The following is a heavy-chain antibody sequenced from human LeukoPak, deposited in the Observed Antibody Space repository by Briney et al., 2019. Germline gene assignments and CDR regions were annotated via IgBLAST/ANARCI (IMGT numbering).Heavy chain of an antibody. CDR3: ARVRGEFDY. CDR1: GYTFTSYD. V-gene: IGHV1-2*02. J-gene: IGHJ4*02. CDR2: INPNSGGT. D-gene: IGHD3-16*01. Sequence: ASVKVSCKASGYTFTSYDINWVRQATGQGLEWMGWINPNSGGTNYAQKFQGRVTMTRDTSISTAYMELSRLRSDDTAVYYCARVRGEFDYWGQGTLVTVSS.